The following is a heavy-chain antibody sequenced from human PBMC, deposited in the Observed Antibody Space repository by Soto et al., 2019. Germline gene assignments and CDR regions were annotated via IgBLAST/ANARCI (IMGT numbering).Heavy chain of an antibody. V-gene: IGHV3-74*01. Sequence: GGSLRLSCEASGFTFTTYWMHWVRQVPGKGLVWVSRINVDGSTTGYVDSVKGRFTISRDNAKNTLYLQMNSLRAEDTAVYYCARLATMIRDYGMDVWGQGATVTVSS. CDR2: INVDGSTT. D-gene: IGHD3-22*01. CDR1: GFTFTTYW. J-gene: IGHJ6*02. CDR3: ARLATMIRDYGMDV.